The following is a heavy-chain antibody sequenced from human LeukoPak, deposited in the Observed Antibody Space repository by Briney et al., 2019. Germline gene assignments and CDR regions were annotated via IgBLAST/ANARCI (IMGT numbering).Heavy chain of an antibody. CDR2: ISYDGSNK. CDR1: GFTFSSFA. Sequence: GGSLRLSCAASGFTFSSFAMHWVRQAPGKGLEWVAVISYDGSNKYYADSVKGRFTISRDNSKNTLYLQMNSLRAEDTAVYYCARPGSVNPFIWGQGTMVTVSS. D-gene: IGHD3-10*01. CDR3: ARPGSVNPFI. J-gene: IGHJ3*02. V-gene: IGHV3-30-3*01.